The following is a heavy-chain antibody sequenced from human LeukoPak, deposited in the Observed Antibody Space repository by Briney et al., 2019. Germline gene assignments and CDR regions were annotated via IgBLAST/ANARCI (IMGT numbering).Heavy chain of an antibody. CDR3: GRDLSGWYGPDY. CDR2: INWNGGNT. D-gene: IGHD6-19*01. V-gene: IGHV3-20*04. J-gene: IGHJ4*02. Sequence: GGSLRLSCAASGFTFSSYAMSWVRQAPGKGLEWVAGINWNGGNTGYSDSVKGRFTISRDNAKNSLYLQMDSLRAEDTALYYCGRDLSGWYGPDYWGQGTLVTVSS. CDR1: GFTFSSYA.